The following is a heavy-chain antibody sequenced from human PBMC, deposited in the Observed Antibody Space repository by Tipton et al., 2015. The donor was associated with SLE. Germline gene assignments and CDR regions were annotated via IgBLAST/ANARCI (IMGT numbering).Heavy chain of an antibody. D-gene: IGHD1-26*01. J-gene: IGHJ3*02. CDR3: ARGHVTEGGALGAFDI. Sequence: TLSLTCTVSGYSISSGYYWGWIRQPPGKGLEWIGSIYHSGSTYYNPSLKSRVTISVDTSKNQFSLKLSSVTAADTAVYYCARGHVTEGGALGAFDIWGQGTMVTVPS. CDR2: IYHSGST. CDR1: GYSISSGYY. V-gene: IGHV4-38-2*02.